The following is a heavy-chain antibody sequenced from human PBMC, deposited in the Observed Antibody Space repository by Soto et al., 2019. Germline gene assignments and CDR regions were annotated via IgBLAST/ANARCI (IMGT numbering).Heavy chain of an antibody. CDR2: INPNSGGT. J-gene: IGHJ3*02. V-gene: IGHV1-2*04. Sequence: ASVKGSCKASGYTFTGYYMHWVRQAPGQGLEWMGWINPNSGGTNYAQKFQGWVTMTRDTSISTAYMELSRLRSDDTAVYYCARNGAVAGTWAFDIWGQGTMVTVSS. CDR3: ARNGAVAGTWAFDI. CDR1: GYTFTGYY. D-gene: IGHD6-19*01.